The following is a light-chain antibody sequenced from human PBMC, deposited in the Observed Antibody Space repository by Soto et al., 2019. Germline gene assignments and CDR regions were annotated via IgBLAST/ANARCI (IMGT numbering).Light chain of an antibody. J-gene: IGKJ4*01. V-gene: IGKV3-15*01. CDR2: SAS. Sequence: EIVMTQSPVTLSVSPGERATLSCRASQSVSTKLAWYQQKPGQGPRLLIYSASTGATGIPARFSASGSGTEFTLTISTLQSEDFAVYYCQQYHNWPLTFGGGTKVEI. CDR3: QQYHNWPLT. CDR1: QSVSTK.